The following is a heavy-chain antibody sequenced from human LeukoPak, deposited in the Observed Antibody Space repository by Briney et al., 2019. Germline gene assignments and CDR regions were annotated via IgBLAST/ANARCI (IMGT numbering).Heavy chain of an antibody. CDR3: ARVSGSYGDSAY. CDR1: GFTFSSYS. V-gene: IGHV3-48*02. D-gene: IGHD1-26*01. CDR2: ITGSSSSM. Sequence: GGSLRLSCAASGFTFSSYSMNWVRQAPGKGLEWISYITGSSSSMYYADSVKGRFTISRDNAKNSLYLQMNSLRDEDTAVYYCARVSGSYGDSAYWGQGTLVTVSS. J-gene: IGHJ4*02.